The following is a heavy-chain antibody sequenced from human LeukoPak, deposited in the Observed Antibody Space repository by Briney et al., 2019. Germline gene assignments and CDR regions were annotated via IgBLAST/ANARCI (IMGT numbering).Heavy chain of an antibody. CDR1: GGSISSGSYY. D-gene: IGHD2-2*02. J-gene: IGHJ3*02. V-gene: IGHV4-61*02. CDR2: IYTSGST. Sequence: KPSETLSLTCTVSGGSISSGSYYWSWIRQPAGKGLEWIGRIYTSGSTNYNPSLKSRVTISVDTSKNQFSLKLSSVTAADTAVYYCARTTRLPYCSSTSCYTGNRGAFDIWGQGTMATVSS. CDR3: ARTTRLPYCSSTSCYTGNRGAFDI.